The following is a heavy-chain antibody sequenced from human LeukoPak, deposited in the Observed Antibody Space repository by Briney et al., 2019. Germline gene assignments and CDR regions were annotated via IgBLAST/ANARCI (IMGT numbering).Heavy chain of an antibody. D-gene: IGHD6-13*01. CDR2: IFYSGST. CDR1: GGSISTSNYY. Sequence: SETLSLTCTVSGGSISTSNYYWGWIRQPPGKGLEWIGNIFYSGSTYYGPSLKSRLTISLDTSRNQFSLKLSSVTAADTAVYYCARGVIAAAGKTNYYYYYYMDVWGKGTTVTISS. J-gene: IGHJ6*03. CDR3: ARGVIAAAGKTNYYYYYYMDV. V-gene: IGHV4-39*07.